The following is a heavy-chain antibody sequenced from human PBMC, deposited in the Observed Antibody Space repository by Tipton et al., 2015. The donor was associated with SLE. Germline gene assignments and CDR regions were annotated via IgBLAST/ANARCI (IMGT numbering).Heavy chain of an antibody. V-gene: IGHV4-39*07. J-gene: IGHJ3*02. CDR2: FYYSGST. D-gene: IGHD2-15*01. CDR3: ARDPGYGSGGSCSDAFDI. Sequence: TLSLTCTVSGGSISSRSYYWGWICQPPGKGLEWIGSFYYSGSTYYNPSLKSRVTISVDTSKNQFSLKLSSVTAADTAVYYCARDPGYGSGGSCSDAFDIWGQGTMVTVSS. CDR1: GGSISSRSYY.